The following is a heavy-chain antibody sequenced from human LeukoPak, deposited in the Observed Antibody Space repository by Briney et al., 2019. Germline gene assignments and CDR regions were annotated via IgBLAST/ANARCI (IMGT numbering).Heavy chain of an antibody. CDR2: ISSSGSTI. J-gene: IGHJ4*02. CDR3: ARDGSIAAAGGAFDY. Sequence: GGSLRLSCAASGFTFSSYEMNWVRQAPGKWLEWVSYISSSGSTIYYADSVKGRFTISRDNAKNSLYLQMNSLRAEDTAVYYCARDGSIAAAGGAFDYWGQGTLVTVSP. D-gene: IGHD6-13*01. V-gene: IGHV3-48*03. CDR1: GFTFSSYE.